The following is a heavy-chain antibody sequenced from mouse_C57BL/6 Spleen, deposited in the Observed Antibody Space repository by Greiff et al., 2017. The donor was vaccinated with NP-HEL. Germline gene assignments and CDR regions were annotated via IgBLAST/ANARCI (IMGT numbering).Heavy chain of an antibody. CDR2: INPSNGGT. CDR1: GYTFTSYW. CDR3: ARWGTTVVAKDFEV. Sequence: QVQLQQPGTELVKPGASVKLSCKASGYTFTSYWMHWVKQRPGQGLEWIGNINPSNGGTNYNEKFKSKATLTVDKSSSTAYMQLSSLTSEDSAVYYCARWGTTVVAKDFEVWGTGTTVTVSS. J-gene: IGHJ1*03. D-gene: IGHD1-1*01. V-gene: IGHV1-53*01.